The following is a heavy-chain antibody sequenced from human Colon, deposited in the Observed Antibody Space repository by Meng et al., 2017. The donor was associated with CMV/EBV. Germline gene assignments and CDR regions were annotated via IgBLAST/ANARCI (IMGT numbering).Heavy chain of an antibody. CDR3: ARGYGDYG. Sequence: GESLKISCAASGFSFSDYYMNWIRQAPGKGLEWISYITSSGNNLYYVDSVKGRFTISKDNVKKLLYLQMNSLRVEDTAVYYCARGYGDYGWGQGTLVTVSS. CDR1: GFSFSDYY. J-gene: IGHJ4*02. CDR2: ITSSGNNL. D-gene: IGHD4-17*01. V-gene: IGHV3-11*04.